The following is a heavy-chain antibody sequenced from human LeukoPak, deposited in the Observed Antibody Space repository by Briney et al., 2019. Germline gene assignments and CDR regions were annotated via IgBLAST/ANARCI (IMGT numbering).Heavy chain of an antibody. CDR2: IYPGDSDT. D-gene: IGHD2-2*01. Sequence: GESLKISCKGSGYSFTSYWIGWVRQMPGKSLEWMGIIYPGDSDTRYSPSFQGQVTISADKSISTAYLQWSSLKASDTAMYYCARPDPVVVPAAMMEDYYFDYWAREPWSPSPQ. V-gene: IGHV5-51*01. CDR1: GYSFTSYW. CDR3: ARPDPVVVPAAMMEDYYFDY. J-gene: IGHJ4*02.